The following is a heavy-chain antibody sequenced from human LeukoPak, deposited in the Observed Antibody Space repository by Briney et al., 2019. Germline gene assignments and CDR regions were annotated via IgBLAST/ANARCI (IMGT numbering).Heavy chain of an antibody. Sequence: SETLSLTCTVSGGSISPHYWSWIRQVPGKGLEWIGYIYYKGSTNYNPPLKSRVTISVDTSKNQFSLRLSSVTTADTAVYYCAGASVWAATRAAAGNDYWGQGTLVTVSS. CDR1: GGSISPHY. V-gene: IGHV4-59*11. D-gene: IGHD6-13*01. J-gene: IGHJ4*02. CDR2: IYYKGST. CDR3: AGASVWAATRAAAGNDY.